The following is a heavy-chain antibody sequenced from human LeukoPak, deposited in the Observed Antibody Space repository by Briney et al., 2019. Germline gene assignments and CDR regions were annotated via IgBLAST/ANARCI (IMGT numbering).Heavy chain of an antibody. Sequence: PGGSLRLSCEASGLTFSHYCMNWVRLLPGKGLECVAYINQDGSDKYFVDSVKGRFTISRDNTRNSLFLQMNSLRVDDTALYYCARNYGLDCRSTTCAGAFDIWGQGTMVTVS. V-gene: IGHV3-7*01. CDR1: GLTFSHYC. CDR3: ARNYGLDCRSTTCAGAFDI. J-gene: IGHJ3*02. D-gene: IGHD2-2*01. CDR2: INQDGSDK.